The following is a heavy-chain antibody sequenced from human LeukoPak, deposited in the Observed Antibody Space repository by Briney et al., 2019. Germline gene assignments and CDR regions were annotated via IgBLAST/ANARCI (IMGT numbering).Heavy chain of an antibody. V-gene: IGHV3-48*03. CDR2: IGSSDSTT. Sequence: GGSLRLSCVGSGFIFNIYEMNWVRQAPGKGLVWLSYIGSSDSTTHCADSVKGRFTISRDNAKNSLYLQMNSLRVEDTAVYYCARDGTPNYGSGWVYMDVWGEGTTVTISS. CDR1: GFIFNIYE. J-gene: IGHJ6*03. D-gene: IGHD6-19*01. CDR3: ARDGTPNYGSGWVYMDV.